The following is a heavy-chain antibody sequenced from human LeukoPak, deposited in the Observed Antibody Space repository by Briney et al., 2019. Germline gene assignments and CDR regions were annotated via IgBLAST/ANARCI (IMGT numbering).Heavy chain of an antibody. V-gene: IGHV3-11*04. CDR3: ARARNQVMVPGVMVGYFAS. Sequence: PGGSLRLSCAASGFTFSDYYMSWIRQAPGKGLEWVSYISSSGSTIYYADSVKGRFTISRDNSKNSLYLQMNSLRAEDKAVYYCARARNQVMVPGVMVGYFASCGQGPLVTVSS. D-gene: IGHD3-10*01. CDR2: ISSSGSTI. J-gene: IGHJ4*02. CDR1: GFTFSDYY.